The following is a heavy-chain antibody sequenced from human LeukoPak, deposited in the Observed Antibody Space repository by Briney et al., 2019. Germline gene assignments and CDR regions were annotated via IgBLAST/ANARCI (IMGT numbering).Heavy chain of an antibody. D-gene: IGHD3-16*02. V-gene: IGHV3-23*01. CDR2: ISGSGGST. CDR1: GFTLSSYA. Sequence: GGSLRLSCAASGFTLSSYAMSWVRQAPGKGLEWVSAISGSGGSTYYADSVKGRFSISKDNSMNTLYLQMNSLRAEDTAVYYCAKVVWGSYRYLDYWGQGTLVTVSS. CDR3: AKVVWGSYRYLDY. J-gene: IGHJ4*02.